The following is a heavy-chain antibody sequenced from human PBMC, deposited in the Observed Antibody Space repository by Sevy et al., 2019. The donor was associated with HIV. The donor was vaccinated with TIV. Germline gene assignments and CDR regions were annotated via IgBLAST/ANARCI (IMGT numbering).Heavy chain of an antibody. D-gene: IGHD4-4*01. J-gene: IGHJ4*02. CDR3: VRVTPDEDGTTLDS. CDR2: IWHDGTKK. V-gene: IGHV3-33*01. CDR1: GFIFSNFG. Sequence: PGGSLRLSCAASGFIFSNFGINWVRQAPGKGLEWVAIIWHDGTKKHYLESVKGRFTISRDNSKNTVYLQMNSLRVEDSGTYYCVRVTPDEDGTTLDSWGLGTLVTVSS.